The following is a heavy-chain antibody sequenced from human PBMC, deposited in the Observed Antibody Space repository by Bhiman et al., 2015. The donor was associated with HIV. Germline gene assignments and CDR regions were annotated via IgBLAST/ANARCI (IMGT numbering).Heavy chain of an antibody. D-gene: IGHD7-27*01. Sequence: QVQLVESGGGVVQPGRSLRLSCAASGFTFSSYGMHWVRQAPGKGLEWVAVISYDGSNKYYVDSVKGRFTISRDNSKNTLYLQMNSLRAEDTAVYYCAARMGANWGAVGYWGQGTVVTVS. V-gene: IGHV3-30*03. J-gene: IGHJ4*02. CDR2: ISYDGSNK. CDR3: AARMGANWGAVGY. CDR1: GFTFSSYG.